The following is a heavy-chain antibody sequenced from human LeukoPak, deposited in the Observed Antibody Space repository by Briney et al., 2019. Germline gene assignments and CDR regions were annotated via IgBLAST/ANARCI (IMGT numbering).Heavy chain of an antibody. CDR1: GGTFSSYA. CDR3: ARAAAGYCSGGSCYAYYYMDV. V-gene: IGHV1-69*06. D-gene: IGHD2-15*01. Sequence: ASVKVSCKASGGTFSSYAISWVRQAPGQGLEWMGGIIPIFGTANYAQKFQGRVTITADKSTSTAYMELSSLRSEDTAVYYCARAAAGYCSGGSCYAYYYMDVWGKGTTVTVSS. CDR2: IIPIFGTA. J-gene: IGHJ6*03.